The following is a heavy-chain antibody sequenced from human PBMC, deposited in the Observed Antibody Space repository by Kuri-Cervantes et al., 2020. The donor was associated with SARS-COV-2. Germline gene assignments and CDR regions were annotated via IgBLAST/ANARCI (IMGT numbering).Heavy chain of an antibody. J-gene: IGHJ4*02. D-gene: IGHD4-17*01. CDR1: GFTFNSYE. V-gene: IGHV3-48*03. CDR2: IGNTDSTT. Sequence: GESLKISCAASGFTFNSYEMNWVRQAPGKGLEWLSYIGNTDSTTYYADSVKGRFTISRDNAKNLLYLQMSSLRAEDTALYYCARDLSQYGDPGFDFWGQGTLVTVSS. CDR3: ARDLSQYGDPGFDF.